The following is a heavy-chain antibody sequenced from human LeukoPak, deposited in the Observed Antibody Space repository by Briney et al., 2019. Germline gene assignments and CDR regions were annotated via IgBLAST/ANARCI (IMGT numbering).Heavy chain of an antibody. CDR3: ARAGILTGPGGPPFVDY. V-gene: IGHV4-59*01. CDR2: IYNSGST. Sequence: PSETLSLTCTVSGGSISSYYWSWIRQPPGKGLEWIGYIYNSGSTNYNPSLKSRVTLSVDTSKNQFSLKLSSVTAADRAVYYCARAGILTGPGGPPFVDYWGQGTLVTVSS. CDR1: GGSISSYY. J-gene: IGHJ4*02. D-gene: IGHD3-9*01.